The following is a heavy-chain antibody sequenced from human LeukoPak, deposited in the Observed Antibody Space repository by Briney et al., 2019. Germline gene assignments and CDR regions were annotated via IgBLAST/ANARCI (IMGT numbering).Heavy chain of an antibody. Sequence: GASVKVSCKASGYTFTSYGISWVRQAPGQGLEWMGWISAYNGNTNYAQKLQGRVTMTTDTSTSTAYMEPRSLRSDDTAVYYCARDSRGSGYYDYFDYWGQGTLVTVSS. CDR3: ARDSRGSGYYDYFDY. CDR1: GYTFTSYG. J-gene: IGHJ4*02. CDR2: ISAYNGNT. V-gene: IGHV1-18*01. D-gene: IGHD3-3*01.